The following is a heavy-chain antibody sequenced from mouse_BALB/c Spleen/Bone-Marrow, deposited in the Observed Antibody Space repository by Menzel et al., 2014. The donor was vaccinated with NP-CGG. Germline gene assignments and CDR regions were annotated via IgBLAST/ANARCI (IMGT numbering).Heavy chain of an antibody. CDR3: ARDHYGYYTMDY. V-gene: IGHV5-6-5*01. CDR1: GFTFSSYA. CDR2: ISSGSST. D-gene: IGHD1-2*01. Sequence: EVQVVESGGGLVKPGGSLKLSCAASGFTFSSYAMSWVRQTPEKRLEWVASISSGSSTYYPDSVKGRFTISRDNARNILYLQMSSLRSDDTAMYYCARDHYGYYTMDYWGQGTSVTVSS. J-gene: IGHJ4*01.